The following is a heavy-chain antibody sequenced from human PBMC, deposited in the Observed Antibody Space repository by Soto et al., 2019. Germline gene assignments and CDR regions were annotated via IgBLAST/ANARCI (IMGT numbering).Heavy chain of an antibody. D-gene: IGHD3-10*01. J-gene: IGHJ6*02. V-gene: IGHV4-4*02. Sequence: QVQLQESGPGLVKPSGTLSLTCAVSGGSISSSNWWSWVRQPPGKGLEWIGEIYHSGSTNYNPSLKIRVTISVDKSKNQFSLKPSSVTAADTAVYYCASIGSGPTSGMDVWGQGTTFTVSS. CDR1: GGSISSSNW. CDR2: IYHSGST. CDR3: ASIGSGPTSGMDV.